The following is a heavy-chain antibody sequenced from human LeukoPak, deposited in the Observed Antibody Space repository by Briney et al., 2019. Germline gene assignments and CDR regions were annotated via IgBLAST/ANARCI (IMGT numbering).Heavy chain of an antibody. J-gene: IGHJ4*02. V-gene: IGHV3-48*01. CDR1: GFIFNSYG. Sequence: GASLRLSCTGSGFIFNSYGINWVRQAPGKGLEWVAYISSSTSNIFYAYSVKGRFTISRDHAKDSVLLQMNSLRVEDTALYFCARDGVMAETPFYFDSWGQGALVTVSS. D-gene: IGHD2-21*01. CDR2: ISSSTSNI. CDR3: ARDGVMAETPFYFDS.